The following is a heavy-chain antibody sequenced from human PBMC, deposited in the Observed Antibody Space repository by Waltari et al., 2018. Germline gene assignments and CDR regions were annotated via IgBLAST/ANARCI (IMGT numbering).Heavy chain of an antibody. CDR2: INDIGTT. CDR3: ARRGRGYTYSYLPF. V-gene: IGHV4-34*01. J-gene: IGHJ4*02. CDR1: GGPCSASS. Sequence: QVKLEQWGTGLLKPSENLSLTCAVDGGPCSASSWTWIRQPPGKGLEWIGEINDIGTTNYNVSLRSRITMSIDTAKKQFSLILRSVTAADTAVYYCARRGRGYTYSYLPFWAQGTQVTVSS. D-gene: IGHD5-18*01.